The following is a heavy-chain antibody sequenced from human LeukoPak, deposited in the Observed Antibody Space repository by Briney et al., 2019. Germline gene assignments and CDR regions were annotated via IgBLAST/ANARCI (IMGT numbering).Heavy chain of an antibody. D-gene: IGHD2-21*01. CDR3: AKPFTIAYCGGDCSYYFDY. Sequence: GGSLRLSCAASGFTFSSYWMSWVRQAPGKGLEWVANINQDGSEKYYVDSVKGRFTISRDNAKNTLYLQMNSLRVEDTAVYYCAKPFTIAYCGGDCSYYFDYWGQGTLVTVSS. CDR1: GFTFSSYW. V-gene: IGHV3-7*03. CDR2: INQDGSEK. J-gene: IGHJ4*02.